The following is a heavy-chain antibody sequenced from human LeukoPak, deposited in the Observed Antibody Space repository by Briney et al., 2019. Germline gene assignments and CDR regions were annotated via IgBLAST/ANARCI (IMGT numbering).Heavy chain of an antibody. V-gene: IGHV4-34*01. CDR2: INHSGST. CDR1: GGSFSGYY. CDR3: ARVQGLSVVLDY. Sequence: SETLSLTCAVYGGSFSGYYWTWIRQPPGKGLEWIGEINHSGSTNYNPSLKSRVTISVDTSKNQFSLKLSSVTAADTAVYYCARVQGLSVVLDYWGQGTLVTVSS. D-gene: IGHD5/OR15-5a*01. J-gene: IGHJ4*02.